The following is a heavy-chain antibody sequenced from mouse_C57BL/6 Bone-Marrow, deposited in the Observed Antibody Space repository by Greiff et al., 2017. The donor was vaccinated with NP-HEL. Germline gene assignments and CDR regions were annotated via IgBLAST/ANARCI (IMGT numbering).Heavy chain of an antibody. Sequence: VKVVESGPELVKPGASVKISCKASGYAFSSSWMNWVKQRPGKGLEWIGRIYPGDGDTNYNGKFKGKATLTADKSSSTAYMQLSSLTSEDSAVYFCARGDGSSYDYFDYWGQGTTLTVSS. D-gene: IGHD1-1*01. CDR3: ARGDGSSYDYFDY. CDR2: IYPGDGDT. V-gene: IGHV1-82*01. CDR1: GYAFSSSW. J-gene: IGHJ2*01.